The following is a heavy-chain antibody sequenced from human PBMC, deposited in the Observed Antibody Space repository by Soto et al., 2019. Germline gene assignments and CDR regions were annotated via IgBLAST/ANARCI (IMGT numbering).Heavy chain of an antibody. CDR2: INHRGST. D-gene: IGHD5-12*01. CDR1: GESFIGYY. V-gene: IGHV4-34*02. Sequence: QLHLQQWGAGLLKPSEPLSLTCAVYGESFIGYYWTWIRRPPGKGMEWIGEINHRGSTNYNPSLKSRVTISIDTSKNQFSLKLTSVTAADTSVYYCARTDIVTTNWFDPWGQGTLVTVSS. CDR3: ARTDIVTTNWFDP. J-gene: IGHJ5*02.